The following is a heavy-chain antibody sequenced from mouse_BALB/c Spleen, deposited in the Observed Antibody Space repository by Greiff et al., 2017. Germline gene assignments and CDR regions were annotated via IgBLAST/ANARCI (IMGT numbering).Heavy chain of an antibody. D-gene: IGHD2-4*01. V-gene: IGHV1-80*01. CDR2: IYPGDGDT. CDR3: ARRLSTMITFYYAMDY. Sequence: VQLQQSGAELVRPGSSVKISCKASGYAFSSYWMNWVKQRPGQGLEWIGQIYPGDGDTNYNGKFKGKATLTADKSSSTAYMQLSSLTSEDSAVYYCARRLSTMITFYYAMDYWGQGTSVTVSS. CDR1: GYAFSSYW. J-gene: IGHJ4*01.